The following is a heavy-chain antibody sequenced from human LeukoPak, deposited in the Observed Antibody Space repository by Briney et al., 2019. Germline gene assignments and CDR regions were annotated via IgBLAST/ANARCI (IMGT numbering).Heavy chain of an antibody. D-gene: IGHD7-27*01. Sequence: ASVTVSCKASGYTFIDYYIHWVRQAPGQGLEWMGLINPKNGATNYAQEFRGRVSMTRDTSSTTAYMELTRLTYADTDVYFCARDWGGGSPSAFDIWGQGTVVTVSS. J-gene: IGHJ3*02. CDR3: ARDWGGGSPSAFDI. CDR2: INPKNGAT. CDR1: GYTFIDYY. V-gene: IGHV1-2*05.